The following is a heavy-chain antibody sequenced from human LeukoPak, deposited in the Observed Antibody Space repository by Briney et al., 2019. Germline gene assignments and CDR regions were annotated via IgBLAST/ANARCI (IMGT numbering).Heavy chain of an antibody. CDR2: IKEDGSEK. CDR1: GFTFSSYW. V-gene: IGHV3-7*01. J-gene: IGHJ6*02. D-gene: IGHD3-10*01. CDR3: ARVRVREFYGMDV. Sequence: PGGSLRLSCAASGFTFSSYWMSWVRQAPGKGLEWVANIKEDGSEKYYVDSVKGRFTISRDNAKNSLYLQMNSLRAEDTAFYYCARVRVREFYGMDVWGQGTTVTVSS.